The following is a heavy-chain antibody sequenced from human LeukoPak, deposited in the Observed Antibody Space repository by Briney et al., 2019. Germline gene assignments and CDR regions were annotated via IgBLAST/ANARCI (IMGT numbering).Heavy chain of an antibody. D-gene: IGHD3-22*01. CDR3: ARVVPSSGYYSYFGY. CDR1: GGTFSSYA. Sequence: GASVKVSCKASGGTFSSYAISWVRQAPGQGLEWMGGIVPIFGTANYAQKFQGRVTITADESTSTAYMELSSLRSEDTAVYYCARVVPSSGYYSYFGYWGQGTLVTVSS. J-gene: IGHJ4*02. V-gene: IGHV1-69*01. CDR2: IVPIFGTA.